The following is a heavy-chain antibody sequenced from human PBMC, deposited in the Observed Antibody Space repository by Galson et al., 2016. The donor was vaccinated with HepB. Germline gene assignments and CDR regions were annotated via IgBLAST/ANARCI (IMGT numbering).Heavy chain of an antibody. D-gene: IGHD3-10*01. V-gene: IGHV3-21*01. J-gene: IGHJ4*02. CDR1: GFTFNIYS. CDR2: IDASNNYI. Sequence: LRLSCAASGFTFNIYSMNWVRQAPGKGLEWVSFIDASNNYIYYADSVQGRFTISRDNAKNSLYLQMSSLRAEGTAVYYCATDTMPSGRFGELSYWGQGTLVTVSS. CDR3: ATDTMPSGRFGELSY.